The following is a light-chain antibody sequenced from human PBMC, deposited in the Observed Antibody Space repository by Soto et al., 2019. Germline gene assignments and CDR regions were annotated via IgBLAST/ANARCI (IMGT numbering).Light chain of an antibody. CDR3: QKYSSVPV. V-gene: IGKV1-27*01. Sequence: DIQMTQSPTSLSASVGDRVTITYRASQGIRNFVAWYQQKPGKAPKLLIYAASTLQSGVQSRFSGSGSGTDFTLTINSLQPEDVATYSCQKYSSVPVFGPGTKVEIK. J-gene: IGKJ3*01. CDR1: QGIRNF. CDR2: AAS.